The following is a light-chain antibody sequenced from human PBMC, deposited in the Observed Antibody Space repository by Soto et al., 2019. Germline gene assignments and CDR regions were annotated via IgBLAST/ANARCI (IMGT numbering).Light chain of an antibody. J-gene: IGKJ1*01. CDR2: AAS. CDR1: QSVYNNY. Sequence: EIVLTQSPGTLSLSPGERATLSCRASQSVYNNYLAWYQHKPGQAPRLLIYAASSRATGIPDRFSGSGSGTDFTLTISRLEPEYFAVYYCQPYGTSSWTFGQGTKVDIK. V-gene: IGKV3-20*01. CDR3: QPYGTSSWT.